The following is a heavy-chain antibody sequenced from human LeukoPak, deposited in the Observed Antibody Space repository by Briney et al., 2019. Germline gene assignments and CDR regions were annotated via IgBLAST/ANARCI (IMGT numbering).Heavy chain of an antibody. CDR2: VTGGGGST. CDR3: AKDRPTYGSGSPIDF. J-gene: IGHJ4*02. Sequence: GGSLRLSCAASGFTFSDHYMDWVRQAPGKGLEWLSAVTGGGGSTYYADSVKGRFTISRDNSRNTLYLQLNSLRAEDTALYFCAKDRPTYGSGSPIDFWGQGTLVTVSS. V-gene: IGHV3-23*01. CDR1: GFTFSDHY. D-gene: IGHD3-10*01.